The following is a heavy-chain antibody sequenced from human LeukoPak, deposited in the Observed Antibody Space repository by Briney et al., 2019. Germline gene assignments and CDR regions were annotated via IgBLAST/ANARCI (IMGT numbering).Heavy chain of an antibody. D-gene: IGHD6-6*01. CDR2: INSDGSST. V-gene: IGHV3-74*01. CDR3: VSRSSSSSVDY. CDR1: GFTFSSYW. Sequence: PGGSLRLSCAASGFTFSSYWMHWVRQAPGKGLAWVSRINSDGSSTSYADSVKGRFTISRDNAKNTLYLQMNSLRAKDTAVYYCVSRSSSSSVDYWGQGTLVTVSS. J-gene: IGHJ4*02.